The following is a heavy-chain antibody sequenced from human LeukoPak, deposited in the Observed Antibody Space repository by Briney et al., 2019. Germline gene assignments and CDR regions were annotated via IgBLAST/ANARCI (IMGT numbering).Heavy chain of an antibody. CDR3: ATWLTATGFDH. J-gene: IGHJ4*02. CDR1: GGSVSSGSYY. D-gene: IGHD2-21*02. V-gene: IGHV4-61*01. CDR2: IYYSGST. Sequence: SETLSLTCTVSGGSVSSGSYYWSWIRQPPGKGLEWVGYIYYSGSTNYNPSLKSRVTISVDTSKNQFSLKLSSVTAADTAVYYCATWLTATGFDHWGQGTLVTVSS.